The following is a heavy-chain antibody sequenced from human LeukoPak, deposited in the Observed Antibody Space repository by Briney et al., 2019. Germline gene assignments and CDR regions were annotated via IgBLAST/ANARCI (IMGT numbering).Heavy chain of an antibody. J-gene: IGHJ4*02. CDR1: GASISHYY. CDR2: IFYSEDA. CDR3: AKGETVTTSPFDY. D-gene: IGHD4-17*01. V-gene: IGHV4-59*01. Sequence: SETLSLTCAVSGASISHYYWNWFRQPPGKGLEGMGSIFYSEDANYNPSLKSQVTISVDTSKSQFSLTLTSVTAADTAVYYCAKGETVTTSPFDYWGQGILVTVSS.